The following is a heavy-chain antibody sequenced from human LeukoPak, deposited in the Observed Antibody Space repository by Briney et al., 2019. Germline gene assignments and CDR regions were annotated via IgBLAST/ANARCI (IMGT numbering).Heavy chain of an antibody. CDR3: ARLPEVGATTGYYYYYGMDV. J-gene: IGHJ6*02. Sequence: SETLSLTCTVSGGSISSYYWSWIRQPPGKGLEWIGYIYYSGSTNYNPSLKSRVTISVDTSKNQFSLKLSSVTAADTAVYYCARLPEVGATTGYYYYYGMDVWGQGTTATVSS. V-gene: IGHV4-59*01. CDR1: GGSISSYY. CDR2: IYYSGST. D-gene: IGHD1-26*01.